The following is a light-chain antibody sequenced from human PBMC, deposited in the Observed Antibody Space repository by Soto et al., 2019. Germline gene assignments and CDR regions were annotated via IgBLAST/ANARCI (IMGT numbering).Light chain of an antibody. Sequence: DIQMTQSPSSLSASVGDRVTITCRASQGISTYLNWSQQKPGKAPKLLIYAASSLQSGVPSRFSGSGSEKDFTLTISSLQPEYFATYSCQQSYSTRWTFGQGNKVDIX. J-gene: IGKJ1*01. V-gene: IGKV1-39*01. CDR3: QQSYSTRWT. CDR2: AAS. CDR1: QGISTY.